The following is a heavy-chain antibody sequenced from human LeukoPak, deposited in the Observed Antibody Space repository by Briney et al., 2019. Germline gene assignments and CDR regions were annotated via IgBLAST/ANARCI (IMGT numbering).Heavy chain of an antibody. D-gene: IGHD3-10*01. CDR2: INAGNGNT. Sequence: ASVKVSCKASGYTFTSYAMHWVRQAPGQRLEWMGWINAGNGNTKYSQKFQDRVTITRDTSASTAYMELCSLRSEDTAVYYCARLMVRGVIIQGFDYWGQGTLVTVSS. CDR1: GYTFTSYA. J-gene: IGHJ4*02. CDR3: ARLMVRGVIIQGFDY. V-gene: IGHV1-3*01.